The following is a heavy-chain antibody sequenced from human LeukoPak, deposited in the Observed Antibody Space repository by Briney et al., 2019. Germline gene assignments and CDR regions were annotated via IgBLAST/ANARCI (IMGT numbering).Heavy chain of an antibody. Sequence: GGSLRLSCAASGFTFTTYAMIWVRRAPGKGLEWISAISGSGDATYYADSVKGRFTISRDNSENTLFLQLTSLRADDTALYHCARLSGTRGMTSRVLHYWGQGALVTVSS. D-gene: IGHD1-1*01. J-gene: IGHJ4*02. CDR1: GFTFTTYA. CDR2: ISGSGDAT. V-gene: IGHV3-23*01. CDR3: ARLSGTRGMTSRVLHY.